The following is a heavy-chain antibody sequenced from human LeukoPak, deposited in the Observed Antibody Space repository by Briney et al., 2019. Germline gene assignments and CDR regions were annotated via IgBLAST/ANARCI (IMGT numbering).Heavy chain of an antibody. Sequence: ASVRVSCKASGYSFTSYGISWVRQAPGQGLEWVGWISAYNGNTNYAQKLQGRVTMTTDTSTSTAYMDLRSLRSDDTAVYYCARASESCRGGSCYAYYFDNWGQGTLVTISS. CDR1: GYSFTSYG. J-gene: IGHJ4*02. D-gene: IGHD2-15*01. CDR3: ARASESCRGGSCYAYYFDN. V-gene: IGHV1-18*01. CDR2: ISAYNGNT.